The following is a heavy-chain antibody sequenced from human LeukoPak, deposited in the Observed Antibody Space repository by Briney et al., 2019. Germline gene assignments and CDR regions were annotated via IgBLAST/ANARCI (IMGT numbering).Heavy chain of an antibody. J-gene: IGHJ6*03. CDR1: GGSFSGYY. CDR3: ARAVAAAPYYYYYMDV. D-gene: IGHD6-13*01. Sequence: SETLSLTCAVYGGSFSGYYWSWIRQPPGKGLEWIGEIYHSGSTNYNPSLKSRVTISVDKSKNQFSLKLSSVTAADTAVYYCARAVAAAPYYYYYMDVWGKGTTVTVSS. CDR2: IYHSGST. V-gene: IGHV4-34*01.